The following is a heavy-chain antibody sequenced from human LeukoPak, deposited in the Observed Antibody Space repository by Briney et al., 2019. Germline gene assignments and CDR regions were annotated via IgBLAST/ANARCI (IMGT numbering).Heavy chain of an antibody. V-gene: IGHV3-7*01. D-gene: IGHD2-8*01. CDR2: IKQDGGEE. J-gene: IGHJ4*01. CDR3: STDPRSLIY. CDR1: GFTFSSYW. Sequence: GGSLRLSCAASGFTFSSYWMSWVRQAPGKGLEWVANIKQDGGEEYYVDSVKGRFTISRDNGKNSLFLQMTSLRAEDTAVYYCSTDPRSLIYWGHGTLVTVSS.